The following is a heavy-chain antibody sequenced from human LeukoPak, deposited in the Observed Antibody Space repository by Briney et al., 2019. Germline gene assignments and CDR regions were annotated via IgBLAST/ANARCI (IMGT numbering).Heavy chain of an antibody. CDR2: ISSSGSTI. J-gene: IGHJ5*02. D-gene: IGHD5-18*01. Sequence: PGGSLRLSCAASGFTFSSYEMNWVRQAPGKGLEWASYISSSGSTIYYADSVKGRFTISRDNAKNSLYLQMNSLRAEDTAVYYCARESTAMVMYNWFDPWGQGTLVTVSS. V-gene: IGHV3-48*03. CDR1: GFTFSSYE. CDR3: ARESTAMVMYNWFDP.